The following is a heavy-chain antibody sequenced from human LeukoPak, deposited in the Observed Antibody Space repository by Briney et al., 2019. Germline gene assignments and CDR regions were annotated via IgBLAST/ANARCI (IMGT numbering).Heavy chain of an antibody. J-gene: IGHJ4*02. CDR1: GYTFTGYY. V-gene: IGHV1-2*04. CDR2: INPNSGGT. Sequence: ASVKVSCKASGYTFTGYYMHWVRQAPGQGLEWMGRINPNSGGTNYAQKFQGWVTMTRDTSISTAYMELSRLRSDDTAVYYCARVDCSSTSCYDYFDYWGQGTLVTVSS. CDR3: ARVDCSSTSCYDYFDY. D-gene: IGHD2-2*01.